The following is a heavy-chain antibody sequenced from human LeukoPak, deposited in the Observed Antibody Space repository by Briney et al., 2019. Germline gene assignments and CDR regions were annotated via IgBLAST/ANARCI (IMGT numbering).Heavy chain of an antibody. Sequence: SETLSLTCTVSGGSISSYYWSWIRQPPGKGLEGIGYIYYSGSTNYNPSLKSRVTISVDTSKNQFSLKLSSVTAADTAVYYCARRAPVAGTTVPYYYFDYWGQGTLVTVSS. J-gene: IGHJ4*02. D-gene: IGHD6-19*01. CDR3: ARRAPVAGTTVPYYYFDY. CDR1: GGSISSYY. V-gene: IGHV4-59*08. CDR2: IYYSGST.